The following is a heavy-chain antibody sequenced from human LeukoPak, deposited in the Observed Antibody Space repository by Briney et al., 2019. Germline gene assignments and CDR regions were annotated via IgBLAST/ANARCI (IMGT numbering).Heavy chain of an antibody. Sequence: GGSLRLSCAASGFTFSSYAMSWVRQAPGKGLEWASAISGSGGSTYYADSVKGRFTISRDNAKNSLFLQMNSLRAEDTAVYYCARGNFDGYYYGMDVWGKGTTVTVSS. D-gene: IGHD3-9*01. CDR3: ARGNFDGYYYGMDV. J-gene: IGHJ6*04. V-gene: IGHV3-23*01. CDR1: GFTFSSYA. CDR2: ISGSGGST.